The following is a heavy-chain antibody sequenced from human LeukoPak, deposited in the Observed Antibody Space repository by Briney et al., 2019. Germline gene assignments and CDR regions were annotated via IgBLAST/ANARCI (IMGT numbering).Heavy chain of an antibody. V-gene: IGHV3-33*01. D-gene: IGHD3-22*01. CDR1: GFTFSSYG. CDR3: AREYYYDSSGYGYYFDY. CDR2: IWYDGSNK. J-gene: IGHJ4*02. Sequence: GGSLRLSCAASGFTFSSYGMHWVRQAPGKGLEWVAVIWYDGSNKYYADSVKGRFTISRDNSKNTLYLQMNSLRAEDTAVYYRAREYYYDSSGYGYYFDYWGQGTLVTVSS.